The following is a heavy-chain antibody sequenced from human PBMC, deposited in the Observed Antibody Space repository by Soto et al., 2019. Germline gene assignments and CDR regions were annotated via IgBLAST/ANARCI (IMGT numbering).Heavy chain of an antibody. CDR2: IYYSGST. D-gene: IGHD2-2*01. Sequence: SLTCTVSGGSISSGGYYWSWIRQHPGKGLEWIGYIYYSGSTYYNPSLKSRVTISVDTSKNQFSLKLSSVTAADTAVYYCARDGSSTGFDYWGQGTLVTVSS. J-gene: IGHJ4*02. CDR3: ARDGSSTGFDY. V-gene: IGHV4-31*03. CDR1: GGSISSGGYY.